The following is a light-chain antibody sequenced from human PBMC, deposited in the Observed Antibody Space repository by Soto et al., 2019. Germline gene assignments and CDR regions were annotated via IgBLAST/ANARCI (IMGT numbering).Light chain of an antibody. J-gene: IGLJ3*02. CDR2: VNS. CDR1: SSNIGAGYD. V-gene: IGLV1-40*01. Sequence: QSVLTQPPSVSGAPGQRVTISCTGSSSNIGAGYDVHWYQQLPGTAPKLLIYVNSNRPSGVPDRFSGSRSGTSASLALTGLQAEDEADYYCQSYDISLRGRVFGGGTKLTVL. CDR3: QSYDISLRGRV.